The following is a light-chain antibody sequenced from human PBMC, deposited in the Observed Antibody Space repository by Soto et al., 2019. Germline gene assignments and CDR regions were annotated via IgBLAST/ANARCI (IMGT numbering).Light chain of an antibody. CDR3: QQYYKWPLYT. V-gene: IGKV3-15*01. J-gene: IGKJ2*01. Sequence: EIVMTQSPATLSVSPGERATLSCRASQSVGSNLAWYQQEPGQAPRLLIYDASTRATGIPARFSGSGSGTEFTLTISSLQSEDSAVYHCQQYYKWPLYTFGQGTKLAIK. CDR1: QSVGSN. CDR2: DAS.